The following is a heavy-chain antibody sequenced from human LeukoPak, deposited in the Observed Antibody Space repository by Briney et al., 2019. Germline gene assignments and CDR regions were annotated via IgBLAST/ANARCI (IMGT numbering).Heavy chain of an antibody. Sequence: PSETLSLTCGVYSASFSGHYWSWIRQPPGQGLEWIGEVDQSGSTNYSPSLKSRVTISVDTSKNQFSLKLSSVTAADTAVYYCARGAIRSFIHYYYYMDVWGKGTTVTVSS. J-gene: IGHJ6*03. CDR1: SASFSGHY. D-gene: IGHD5-18*01. CDR3: ARGAIRSFIHYYYYMDV. CDR2: VDQSGST. V-gene: IGHV4-34*01.